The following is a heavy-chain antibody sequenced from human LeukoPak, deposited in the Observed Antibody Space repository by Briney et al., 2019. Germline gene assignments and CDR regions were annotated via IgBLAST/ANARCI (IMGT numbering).Heavy chain of an antibody. D-gene: IGHD2-2*01. V-gene: IGHV4-39*07. CDR1: GGSISSSSYY. CDR3: ARDGYCSSTSCYRTAVRLFDP. J-gene: IGHJ5*02. Sequence: NTSETLSLTCTVSGGSISSSSYYWGWIRQPPGKGLEWIGEINHSGSTNYNPSLKSRVTISVDTSKNQFSLKLSSVTAADTAVYYCARDGYCSSTSCYRTAVRLFDPWGQGTLVTVSS. CDR2: INHSGST.